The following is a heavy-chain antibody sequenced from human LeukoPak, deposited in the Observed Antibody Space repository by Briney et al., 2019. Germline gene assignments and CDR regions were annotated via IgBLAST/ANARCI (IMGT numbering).Heavy chain of an antibody. V-gene: IGHV4-34*01. Sequence: SETLSLTCAVYGTSFSGYYWSWVRQSPRRGLEWIGEIFHSGTTYYNPSLKSRVTMSVDTSRSQFSLKQRSVTAADTAVYYCARGVTGDGYNYSMGNDYWGQGTLVTVSS. J-gene: IGHJ4*02. CDR1: GTSFSGYY. CDR2: IFHSGTT. CDR3: ARGVTGDGYNYSMGNDY. D-gene: IGHD5-24*01.